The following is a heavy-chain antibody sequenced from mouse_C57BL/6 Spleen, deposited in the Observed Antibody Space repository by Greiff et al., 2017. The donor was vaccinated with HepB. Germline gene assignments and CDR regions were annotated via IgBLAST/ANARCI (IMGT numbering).Heavy chain of an antibody. Sequence: EVQLQQSGTVLARPGASVKMSCKPSGYTFTSYWMHWVKQRPGQGLEWIGAIYPGNSDTSYNQKFKGKATLTAVTSASTAYMELSSLTNEDSAVYYCTRREKTMVTTVDYWGQGTTLTVSS. CDR1: GYTFTSYW. V-gene: IGHV1-5*01. J-gene: IGHJ2*01. CDR3: TRREKTMVTTVDY. CDR2: IYPGNSDT. D-gene: IGHD2-2*01.